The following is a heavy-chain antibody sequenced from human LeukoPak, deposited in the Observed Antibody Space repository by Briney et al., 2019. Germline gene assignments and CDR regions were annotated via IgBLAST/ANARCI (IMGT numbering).Heavy chain of an antibody. J-gene: IGHJ4*02. V-gene: IGHV1-69*13. CDR1: GGTFSSYA. D-gene: IGHD4-23*01. CDR3: ARDDTQGHDYGGNVGHY. CDR2: IIPIFGTA. Sequence: SVKVSCKASGGTFSSYAISWVRQAPGQGLEWMGGIIPIFGTANYAQKFHGRVTITADESTSTAYMELSSLRSEDTAVYYCARDDTQGHDYGGNVGHYWGQGTLVTVSS.